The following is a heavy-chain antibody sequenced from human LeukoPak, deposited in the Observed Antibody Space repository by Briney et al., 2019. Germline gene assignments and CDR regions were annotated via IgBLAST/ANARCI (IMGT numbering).Heavy chain of an antibody. CDR1: GFNVGRNY. D-gene: IGHD3-22*01. Sequence: GGSLRLSCAASGFNVGRNYMSWVRQAPGKGLECVSITYSGGSTYYADSVKGRFTISRDNSKNTVYLQINSLRAEDTAVYYCATADSSGATYFDYGGQGTRATVSS. CDR3: ATADSSGATYFDY. CDR2: TYSGGST. V-gene: IGHV3-53*01. J-gene: IGHJ4*02.